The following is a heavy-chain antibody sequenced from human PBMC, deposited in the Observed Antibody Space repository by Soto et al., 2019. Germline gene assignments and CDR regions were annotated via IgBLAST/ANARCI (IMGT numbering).Heavy chain of an antibody. CDR3: XXGNDFWSGLDY. Sequence: QVQLVQSGAEVKKPGASVKVSCKASGYTFTSYAMHWVRQAPGQRLEWRGWINAGNGNTKYSQKFQGRVTITRDTSASTAYRELSSLRSEGXXXXXXXXGNDFWSGLDYWGQGSLV. CDR1: GYTFTSYA. J-gene: IGHJ4*02. CDR2: INAGNGNT. V-gene: IGHV1-3*01. D-gene: IGHD3-3*01.